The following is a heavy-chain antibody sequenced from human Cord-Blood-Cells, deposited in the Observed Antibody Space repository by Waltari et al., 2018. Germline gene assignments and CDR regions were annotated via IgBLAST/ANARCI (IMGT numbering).Heavy chain of an antibody. Sequence: EVQLVEYGGGLVKPGGSLRLSCAASGFTFSSYSMNWVRQAPGKGLEWVSSISSSSSYIYYADSVKGRFTISRDNAKNSLYLQMNSLRAEDTAVYYCARAGGSIAARDAFDIWGQGTMVTVSS. D-gene: IGHD6-6*01. V-gene: IGHV3-21*01. J-gene: IGHJ3*02. CDR2: ISSSSSYI. CDR1: GFTFSSYS. CDR3: ARAGGSIAARDAFDI.